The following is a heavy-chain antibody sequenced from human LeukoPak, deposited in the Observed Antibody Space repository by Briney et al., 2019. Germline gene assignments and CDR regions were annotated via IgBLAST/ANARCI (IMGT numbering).Heavy chain of an antibody. J-gene: IGHJ4*02. D-gene: IGHD6-6*01. Sequence: KPSETLSLTCAVYGGSFSGYYWSWIRQPPGKGLEWIGEINHSGSTNYNPSLKSRVTISVDTSKNQFSLKLGSVTAADTAVYYCARVADKSSSATYYFDYWGQGTLVTVSS. V-gene: IGHV4-34*01. CDR1: GGSFSGYY. CDR3: ARVADKSSSATYYFDY. CDR2: INHSGST.